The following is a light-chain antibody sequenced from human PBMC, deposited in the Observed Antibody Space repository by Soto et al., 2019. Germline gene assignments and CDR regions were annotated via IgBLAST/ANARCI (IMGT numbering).Light chain of an antibody. V-gene: IGKV3-11*01. CDR3: QQRKYWLS. CDR2: DAF. Sequence: ETVLTQSPATLSLSPGERATLSCSASQSFYIYVAWYQQRPGQGPRLLIYDAFNRATGIPARFSGSGSGTDFTLTISSLEPEDSAVYYCQQRKYWLSFGGGTRVEI. CDR1: QSFYIY. J-gene: IGKJ4*01.